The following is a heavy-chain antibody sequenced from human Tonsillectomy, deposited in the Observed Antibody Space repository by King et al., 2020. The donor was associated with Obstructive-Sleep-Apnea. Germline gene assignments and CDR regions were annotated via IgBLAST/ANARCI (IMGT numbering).Heavy chain of an antibody. Sequence: QLQESGPGLVKPSETLSLTCTVSVGAISPYDWTWIRQPAGKGLEWLGGIYFRGSTHYHPSLKNRVTMSVDTSKNQISLKLSSVTAADTAVYFCARENWTYDYWGQGTLVTVSS. CDR3: ARENWTYDY. CDR1: VGAISPYD. D-gene: IGHD1-7*01. J-gene: IGHJ4*02. V-gene: IGHV4-4*07. CDR2: IYFRGST.